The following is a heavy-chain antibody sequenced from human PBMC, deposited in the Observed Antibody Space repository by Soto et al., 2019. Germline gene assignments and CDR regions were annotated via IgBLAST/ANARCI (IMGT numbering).Heavy chain of an antibody. D-gene: IGHD6-13*01. Sequence: PSETLSLTCTVSGGAISFYNWNWIRQSPGKGLEWIGYSYSSGSTNYNPSLKSRVTISVDTPKNQFSLQLTYVTAADTAVYYCARGDSTTHGDSFGIWGQGTMVTVS. CDR1: GGAISFYN. CDR3: ARGDSTTHGDSFGI. CDR2: SYSSGST. J-gene: IGHJ3*02. V-gene: IGHV4-59*01.